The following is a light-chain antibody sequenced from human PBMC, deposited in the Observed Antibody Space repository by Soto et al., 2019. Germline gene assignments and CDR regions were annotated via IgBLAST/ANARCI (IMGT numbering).Light chain of an antibody. Sequence: QSVLTQPASVSGSPGQSITISCTGTSSDVGGYNLVSWYQQHPGKAPKLMIYSGTKRPSGVSNRFSGSQPGNTASLTISGLQAEDEADYYCCSFADSNTYVFGTGTKLTVL. CDR3: CSFADSNTYV. CDR1: SSDVGGYNL. CDR2: SGT. V-gene: IGLV2-23*01. J-gene: IGLJ1*01.